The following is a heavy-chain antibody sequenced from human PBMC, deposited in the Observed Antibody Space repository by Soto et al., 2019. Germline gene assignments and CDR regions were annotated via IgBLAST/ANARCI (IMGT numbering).Heavy chain of an antibody. V-gene: IGHV3-21*01. J-gene: IGHJ6*02. CDR3: ARDPYADIVVVAGMDV. D-gene: IGHD2-2*01. CDR2: ISSSSSYI. Sequence: PGGSLRLSCAASGFTFSSYSMNWVRQAPGKGLEWVSSISSSSSYIYYADSVKGRFTISRDNAKNSLYLQMNSLRAEDTAVYYCARDPYADIVVVAGMDVWGQGTTITVSS. CDR1: GFTFSSYS.